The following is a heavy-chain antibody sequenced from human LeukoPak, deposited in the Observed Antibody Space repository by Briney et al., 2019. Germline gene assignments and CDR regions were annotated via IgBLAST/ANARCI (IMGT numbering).Heavy chain of an antibody. D-gene: IGHD3-16*02. CDR2: IKQDGSEK. J-gene: IGHJ4*02. CDR1: GFTFSSYW. Sequence: GGSLRLSCAASGFTFSSYWMSWVCQAPGKGLEWVANIKQDGSEKYYVDSVKGRFTISRDNDENSLFLQMTSLRAEDTAVYYCARVGGRYSPLGYWGQGTLVTVSS. V-gene: IGHV3-7*01. CDR3: ARVGGRYSPLGY.